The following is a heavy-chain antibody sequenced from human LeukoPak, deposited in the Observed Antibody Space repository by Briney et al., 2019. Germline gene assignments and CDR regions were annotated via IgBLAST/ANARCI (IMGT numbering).Heavy chain of an antibody. CDR3: ARGPSDIAAAAVEIYFQH. Sequence: ASVKVSCKASGYTFISYGISWVRQAPGQGLEWMGWISAYNGNTNYAQKLQGRVTMTTDTSTSTAYMELRSLRSDDTAVYYCARGPSDIAAAAVEIYFQHWGQGTVVTVSS. J-gene: IGHJ1*01. CDR1: GYTFISYG. CDR2: ISAYNGNT. V-gene: IGHV1-18*01. D-gene: IGHD6-13*01.